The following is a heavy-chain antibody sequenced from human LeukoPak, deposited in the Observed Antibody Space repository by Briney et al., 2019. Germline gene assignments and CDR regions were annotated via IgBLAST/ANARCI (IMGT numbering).Heavy chain of an antibody. CDR2: MNPNSGNT. Sequence: RASVKVSCKASGYTFTSYDINWVRQATGQGLEWMGWMNPNSGNTGYAQKFQGRVTITRNTSISTAYMELSSLRSEDTAVYYCARAPTGVVVPAAWGRDNWFDPWGQGTLVTVSS. V-gene: IGHV1-8*03. CDR1: GYTFTSYD. D-gene: IGHD2-2*01. CDR3: ARAPTGVVVPAAWGRDNWFDP. J-gene: IGHJ5*02.